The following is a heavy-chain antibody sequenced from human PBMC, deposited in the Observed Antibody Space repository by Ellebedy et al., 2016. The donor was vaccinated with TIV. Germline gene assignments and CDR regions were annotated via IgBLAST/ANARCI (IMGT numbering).Heavy chain of an antibody. CDR2: ISSSSSYT. Sequence: GESLKISCAVSGFTFSDYYMTWIRQAPGKGLEWVSYISSSSSYTNYADSVKGRFTISRDNAKNSLYLQMNSLRAEDTAGYYCARGRGFSSSWYRSRFYYGMDVWGQGTTVTVSS. CDR3: ARGRGFSSSWYRSRFYYGMDV. CDR1: GFTFSDYY. V-gene: IGHV3-11*06. J-gene: IGHJ6*02. D-gene: IGHD6-13*01.